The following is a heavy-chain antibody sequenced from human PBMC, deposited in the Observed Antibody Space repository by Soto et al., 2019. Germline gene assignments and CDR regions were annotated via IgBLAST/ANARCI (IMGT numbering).Heavy chain of an antibody. V-gene: IGHV3-23*01. CDR3: AKGPDYDIWTGCDY. CDR2: LSGGGSTT. D-gene: IGHD3-9*01. CDR1: GFTFSLSA. Sequence: EVQLLESGGGFVQPGESLRLSCAASGFTFSLSAMSWVRQAPGRGLDWVSSLSGGGSTTDYADSVKGRFTISRDNSKNTVQLQMNSLRAEDTAVYYCAKGPDYDIWTGCDYWGQGALVTVSS. J-gene: IGHJ4*02.